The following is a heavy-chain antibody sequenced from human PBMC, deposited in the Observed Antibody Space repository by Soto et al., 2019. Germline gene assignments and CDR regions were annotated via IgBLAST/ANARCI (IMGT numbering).Heavy chain of an antibody. V-gene: IGHV4-4*07. CDR2: IFVSGST. CDR1: GASVSNYY. D-gene: IGHD3-22*01. CDR3: ARGANGYDLVFDY. Sequence: QVQLQESGPGLVKPSETLFLTCSISGASVSNYYWSWMRQAAGKGPEWIGRIFVSGSTSHNPSLKGRVTMSVDTSKHQLSLMLTSVTAADTAVYSCARGANGYDLVFDYWGQGTLVTVSS. J-gene: IGHJ4*02.